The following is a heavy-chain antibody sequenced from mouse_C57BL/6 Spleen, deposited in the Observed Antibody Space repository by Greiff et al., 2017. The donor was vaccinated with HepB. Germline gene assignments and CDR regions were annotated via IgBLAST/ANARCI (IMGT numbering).Heavy chain of an antibody. CDR2: IYPGDGDT. CDR1: GYAFSSYW. V-gene: IGHV1-80*01. D-gene: IGHD1-1*01. J-gene: IGHJ2*01. CDR3: ARWDYYGSSYGTFDY. Sequence: QVQLKQSGAELVKPGASVKISCKASGYAFSSYWMNWVKQRPGKGLEWIGQIYPGDGDTNYNGKFKGKATLTADKSSSTAYMQLSSLTSEDSAVYFCARWDYYGSSYGTFDYWGQGTTLTVSS.